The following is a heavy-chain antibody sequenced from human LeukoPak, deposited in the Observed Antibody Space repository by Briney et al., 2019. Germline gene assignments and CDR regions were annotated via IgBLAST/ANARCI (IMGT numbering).Heavy chain of an antibody. CDR2: IYYSGST. CDR3: ARDDSSSSY. D-gene: IGHD6-6*01. V-gene: IGHV4-59*01. CDR1: GGSISSDY. J-gene: IGHJ4*02. Sequence: PSETLSLTCTVSGGSISSDYWSCIRQPPGKGLEWIGYIYYSGSTNYNPSLKSRVTISLDRSKNQFSLKLTSVTAADTAVYYCARDDSSSSYWGQGTLVTVSS.